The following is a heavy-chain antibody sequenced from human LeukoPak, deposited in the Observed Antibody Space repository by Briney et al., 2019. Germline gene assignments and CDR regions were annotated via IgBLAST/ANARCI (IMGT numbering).Heavy chain of an antibody. CDR3: ARHAESYGSGSYRMDV. D-gene: IGHD3-10*01. J-gene: IGHJ6*02. Sequence: PSETLSLTCAVYGGSFIDYYWSWLRQPPGKGREWIGEIDHSGSTTYNPSLKSRVTISVDTSKNQFSLKLNSVTAADTAVYYCARHAESYGSGSYRMDVWGQGTTVTVSS. CDR2: IDHSGST. V-gene: IGHV4-34*01. CDR1: GGSFIDYY.